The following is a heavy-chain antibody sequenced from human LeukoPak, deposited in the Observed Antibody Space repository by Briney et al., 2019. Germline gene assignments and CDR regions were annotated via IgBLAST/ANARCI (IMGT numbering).Heavy chain of an antibody. CDR1: GYTFTSYG. CDR3: ARDSTNYYDSSGYYGPYYYYGMDV. CDR2: ISAYNGNT. Sequence: GASVKVSCKASGYTFTSYGISWVRQAPGQGLEWMGWISAYNGNTNYAQKLQGRVTMTTDTSTSTAYMELRSLRPDDTAVYYCARDSTNYYDSSGYYGPYYYYGMDVWGQGTTVTVSS. V-gene: IGHV1-18*01. D-gene: IGHD3-22*01. J-gene: IGHJ6*02.